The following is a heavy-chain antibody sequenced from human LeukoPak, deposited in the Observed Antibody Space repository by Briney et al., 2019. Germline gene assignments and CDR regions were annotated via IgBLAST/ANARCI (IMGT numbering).Heavy chain of an antibody. V-gene: IGHV3-20*04. CDR3: AKAYSSGWTGDAFDI. J-gene: IGHJ3*02. CDR1: GFTFDDYG. Sequence: PGGSLRLSCAASGFTFDDYGMSWVRQAPGKGLEWVSGINWNGGSTGYADSVKGRFTISRDNAKNSLYLQMNSLRAEDTALYYCAKAYSSGWTGDAFDIWGQGTMVTVSS. D-gene: IGHD6-19*01. CDR2: INWNGGST.